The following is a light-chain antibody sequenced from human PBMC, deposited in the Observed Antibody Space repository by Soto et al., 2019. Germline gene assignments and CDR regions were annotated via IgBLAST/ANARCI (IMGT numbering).Light chain of an antibody. V-gene: IGKV1-5*01. Sequence: DSQWTQSPSTLSASVGDRVTITCRASQSISSWLAWYQQKPGKAPKLLIYDASSLQSGVPSRFSGSGSGTEFTLTISSLQPDDFATYYCQQYNGYSSTFGQGTKVDIK. CDR3: QQYNGYSST. CDR2: DAS. J-gene: IGKJ1*01. CDR1: QSISSW.